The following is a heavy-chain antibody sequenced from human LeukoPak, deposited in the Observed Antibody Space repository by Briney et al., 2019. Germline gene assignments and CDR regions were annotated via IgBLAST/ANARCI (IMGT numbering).Heavy chain of an antibody. V-gene: IGHV3-30*18. CDR2: IPYDGGYT. D-gene: IGHD2-2*01. Sequence: PGGSLRLSCAASGFTFDSFGMHWVRQAPGKGLEWLAAIPYDGGYTYFADSVKGRVTISRDNSKNTVYLQLDSLRADDTAVYFCAKDHAGIVVLPEAHIDFWGQGTLVTVSS. CDR1: GFTFDSFG. CDR3: AKDHAGIVVLPEAHIDF. J-gene: IGHJ4*02.